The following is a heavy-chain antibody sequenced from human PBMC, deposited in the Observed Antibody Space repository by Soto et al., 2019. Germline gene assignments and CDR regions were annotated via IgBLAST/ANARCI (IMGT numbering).Heavy chain of an antibody. CDR3: AREPNYFDY. V-gene: IGHV1-3*01. CDR2: INAGNGST. Sequence: ASVKVSCKASGYTFTSYAMHWVRQAPGQRLEWMGWINAGNGSTKYSQKFQGRVTITRDTSASTAYMELSSLRSDDTAVYYCAREPNYFDYWGQGTLVTVSS. J-gene: IGHJ4*02. CDR1: GYTFTSYA.